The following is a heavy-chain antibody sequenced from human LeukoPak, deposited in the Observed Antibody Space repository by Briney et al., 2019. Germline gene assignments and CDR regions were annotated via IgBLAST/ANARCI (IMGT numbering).Heavy chain of an antibody. J-gene: IGHJ4*02. CDR3: VRVRFEVSVVPGD. D-gene: IGHD2-15*01. V-gene: IGHV3-74*01. CDR2: INTDGSIT. Sequence: GGSLRLSCAASGFTFSDYWMHWVRQVPGKGLVWVSRINTDGSITNHADSVKGRFTISRGNAENILYLQMNSLRAEDTAVYYCVRVRFEVSVVPGDWGQGTLVTVSS. CDR1: GFTFSDYW.